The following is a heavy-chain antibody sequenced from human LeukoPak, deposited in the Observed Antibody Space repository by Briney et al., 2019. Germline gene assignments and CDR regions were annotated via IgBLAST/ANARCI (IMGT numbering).Heavy chain of an antibody. D-gene: IGHD6-6*01. Sequence: GGSLRLSCAASGFTFSSYWMHWVRQAPGKGQVWVSRINTDGSSTSYADSVKGRFTISRDNAKNTLCLQMNSLRAEDTAVYYCARVAQSIAAPLDYWGQGTLVTVSS. CDR3: ARVAQSIAAPLDY. V-gene: IGHV3-74*01. CDR2: INTDGSST. J-gene: IGHJ4*02. CDR1: GFTFSSYW.